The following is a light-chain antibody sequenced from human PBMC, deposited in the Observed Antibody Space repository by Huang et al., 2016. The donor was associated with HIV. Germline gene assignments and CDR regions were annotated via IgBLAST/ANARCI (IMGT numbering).Light chain of an antibody. CDR2: AAS. CDR1: QTISTF. CDR3: QQTSSVPLT. V-gene: IGKV1-39*01. Sequence: DIQMTQSPSSLSASVGDRISITCRASQTISTFLNWYQQQPGKAPNLLIYAASNLQSGVSSRFSGTGSGTHFTLTSTGLQPDDFATYFCQQTSSVPLTFGGGTRVE. J-gene: IGKJ4*01.